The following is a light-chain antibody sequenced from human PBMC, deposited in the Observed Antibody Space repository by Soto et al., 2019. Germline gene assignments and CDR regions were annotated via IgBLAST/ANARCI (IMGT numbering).Light chain of an antibody. V-gene: IGKV3D-15*01. CDR3: QQYNNWPLT. CDR2: AAS. CDR1: QSVDND. Sequence: EIVLTQSPATLSVSPVDRASLCFRHSQSVDNDLAWYQQKPGQPTRLLIYAASTRATGIPARFSGSQSGTEFTITISSLLSEDFAVYSCQQYNNWPLTFGGGTKVDI. J-gene: IGKJ4*01.